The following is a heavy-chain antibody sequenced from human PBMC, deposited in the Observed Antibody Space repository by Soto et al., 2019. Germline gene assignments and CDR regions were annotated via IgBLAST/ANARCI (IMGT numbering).Heavy chain of an antibody. V-gene: IGHV4-31*03. J-gene: IGHJ2*01. Sequence: QVQLQESGPGLVKPSQTLSLTCTVSGDSISSGHYFWSWIRQLPGKGLEWIGNIFYNGSTYYNPPLKSRLTISLDTSKSQFSLKVSSVTAADTAVYFCARDRYFDLWGRGTLVTVSS. CDR1: GDSISSGHYF. CDR3: ARDRYFDL. CDR2: IFYNGST.